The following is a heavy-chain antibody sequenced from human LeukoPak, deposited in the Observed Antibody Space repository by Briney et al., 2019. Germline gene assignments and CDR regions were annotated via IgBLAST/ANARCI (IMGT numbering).Heavy chain of an antibody. J-gene: IGHJ4*02. D-gene: IGHD1-26*01. V-gene: IGHV1-18*01. CDR1: GYTFTSYG. CDR3: ARDHTYWGATSPDY. Sequence: ASVKVSCKASGYTFTSYGISWVRQAPGQGLEWMGRVSAYYGNTNYAQKLQGRVTMTTDTSTSTAYMELRSLRSDDTAVYYCARDHTYWGATSPDYWGQGTLVTVSS. CDR2: VSAYYGNT.